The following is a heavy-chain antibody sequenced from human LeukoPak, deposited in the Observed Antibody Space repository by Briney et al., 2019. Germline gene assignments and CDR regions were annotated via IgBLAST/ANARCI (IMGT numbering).Heavy chain of an antibody. D-gene: IGHD3-10*01. Sequence: SETLSLTCTVSGGSISSSSYYWGWIRQPPGKGLEWIGSIYYSGSTYYNPSLKSRVTISVDTSKNQFSLKLSSVTAADTAVYYCARLSYKGRSSPDWGQGTLVTVSS. CDR3: ARLSYKGRSSPD. J-gene: IGHJ4*02. CDR2: IYYSGST. V-gene: IGHV4-39*07. CDR1: GGSISSSSYY.